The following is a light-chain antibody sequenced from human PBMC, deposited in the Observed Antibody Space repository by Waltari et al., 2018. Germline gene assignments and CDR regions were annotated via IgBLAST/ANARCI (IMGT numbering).Light chain of an antibody. CDR3: QQYYTTPYT. CDR1: QSVLYSSNSRNC. J-gene: IGKJ2*01. V-gene: IGKV4-1*01. CDR2: WAS. Sequence: IVMTQSPVSLGVSLGERATINCMSSQSVLYSSNSRNCLAWFQQRPGQPPKLLIYWASTRESGVPDRFSGSESGTDFTLTISSLQAEDVAIYYCQQYYTTPYTFGHGTKLDIK.